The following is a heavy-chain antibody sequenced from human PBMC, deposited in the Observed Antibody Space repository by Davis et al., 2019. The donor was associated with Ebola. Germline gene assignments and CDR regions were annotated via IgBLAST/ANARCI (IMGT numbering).Heavy chain of an antibody. J-gene: IGHJ6*02. CDR3: ARGHEGAVAGTRVRDYGMDV. D-gene: IGHD6-19*01. Sequence: PSETLSLTCAVYGGSFSGYYWSWIRQPPGKGLEWIGEINHSGSTNYNPSLKSRVTISVDTSKNQFSLKLSSVTAADTAVYYCARGHEGAVAGTRVRDYGMDVWGQGTTVTVSS. V-gene: IGHV4-34*01. CDR1: GGSFSGYY. CDR2: INHSGST.